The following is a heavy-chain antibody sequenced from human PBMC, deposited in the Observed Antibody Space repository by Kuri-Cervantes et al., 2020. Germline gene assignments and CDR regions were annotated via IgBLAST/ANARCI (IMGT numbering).Heavy chain of an antibody. CDR3: AREMDIAAAGSYGMDV. J-gene: IGHJ6*02. CDR1: GGSITTHTYY. D-gene: IGHD6-13*01. V-gene: IGHV4-61*02. Sequence: SETLSLTCTVSGGSITTHTYYWSWIRQSAGKGLEWIGRIYADGGAHYNPSLKGRVTIFVDTSKNQFSLKPSSVTAADTAVYYCAREMDIAAAGSYGMDVWGQGTTVTVSS. CDR2: IYADGGA.